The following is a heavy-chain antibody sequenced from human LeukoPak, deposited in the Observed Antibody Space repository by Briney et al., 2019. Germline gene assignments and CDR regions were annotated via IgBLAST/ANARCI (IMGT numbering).Heavy chain of an antibody. CDR1: GYTFTGYY. D-gene: IGHD3-22*01. CDR2: INPDSGGT. J-gene: IGHJ4*02. Sequence: EASVKVSCKASGYTFTGYYMHWVRQAPGQGLEWMGWINPDSGGTNYAQKFQGRVTMTRDTSISTAYMELSRLRSDDTAVYYCARDGGDHDYYDSSGYPDYWGQGTLVTVSS. V-gene: IGHV1-2*02. CDR3: ARDGGDHDYYDSSGYPDY.